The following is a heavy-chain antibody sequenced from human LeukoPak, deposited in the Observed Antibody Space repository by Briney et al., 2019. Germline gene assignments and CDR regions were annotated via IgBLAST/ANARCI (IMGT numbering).Heavy chain of an antibody. CDR1: GFTFSSYG. CDR3: AKDYGDYPCIGY. D-gene: IGHD4-17*01. J-gene: IGHJ4*02. Sequence: GGSLRLSCAASGFTFSSYGMHWVRQAPGKGLEWVAVISYDGSNKYYADSVKGRFTISRDNFKNTLYLQMNSLRAEDTAVYYCAKDYGDYPCIGYWGQGTLVTVSS. CDR2: ISYDGSNK. V-gene: IGHV3-30*18.